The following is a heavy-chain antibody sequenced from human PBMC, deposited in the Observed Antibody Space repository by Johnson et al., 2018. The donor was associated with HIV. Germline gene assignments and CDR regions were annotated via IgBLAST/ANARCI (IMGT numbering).Heavy chain of an antibody. V-gene: IGHV3-7*01. CDR1: GFTFRSYW. CDR2: IKQHGSEK. Sequence: VQLVESGGGLVQPGGSLRLSCAASGFTFRSYWMSWVRQAPGKGLEWVANIKQHGSEKYYVDSVKGRFTISRDNAQDSLYLQMNSLRVDDTAVYYCGRESTGAGTAFDIWGQGTMVTVSS. J-gene: IGHJ3*02. CDR3: GRESTGAGTAFDI. D-gene: IGHD2-8*02.